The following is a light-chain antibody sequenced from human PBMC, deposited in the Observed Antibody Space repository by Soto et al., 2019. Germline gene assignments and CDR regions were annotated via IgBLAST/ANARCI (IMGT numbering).Light chain of an antibody. CDR1: SSDVGNYNR. V-gene: IGLV2-18*02. J-gene: IGLJ3*02. Sequence: QSALTQPPSVSGSPGQSVTISCTGTSSDVGNYNRVSWYQQPPGTAPKLIIYEVNIRPSGVPDRFSGSKSGNTASLSISGLQADDEADYYCSSYTSSTTLGVFGGGTKLTVL. CDR3: SSYTSSTTLGV. CDR2: EVN.